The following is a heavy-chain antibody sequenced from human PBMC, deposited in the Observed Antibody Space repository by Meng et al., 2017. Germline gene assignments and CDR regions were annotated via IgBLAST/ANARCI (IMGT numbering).Heavy chain of an antibody. CDR1: GYTFTGYY. Sequence: ASVKVSCKASGYTFTGYYMHWVRQAPGQGLEWMGWINPNSGGTNYAQKFQGRVTMTRDTSISTAYMELSRLRSDDTAVYYCAGNLVADYYGSGSYYTFGGRPWYYFDYWGQGMLVTVSS. J-gene: IGHJ4*02. V-gene: IGHV1-2*02. CDR2: INPNSGGT. CDR3: AGNLVADYYGSGSYYTFGGRPWYYFDY. D-gene: IGHD3-10*01.